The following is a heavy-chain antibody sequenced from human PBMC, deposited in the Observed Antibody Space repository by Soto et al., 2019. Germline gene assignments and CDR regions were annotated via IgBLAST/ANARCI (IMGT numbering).Heavy chain of an antibody. Sequence: VQLVQSGAEVKKPGASVKVSCKASGYTFTSYAMHWVRQAPGQRLEWMGWINAGNGNTKYSQKFQGRVTITRDTSASTAYMELSSLRSEDTAVYYCARVEGYCSGGSCYHDYFDYWGQGTLVTVSS. CDR2: INAGNGNT. J-gene: IGHJ4*02. D-gene: IGHD2-15*01. CDR1: GYTFTSYA. V-gene: IGHV1-3*01. CDR3: ARVEGYCSGGSCYHDYFDY.